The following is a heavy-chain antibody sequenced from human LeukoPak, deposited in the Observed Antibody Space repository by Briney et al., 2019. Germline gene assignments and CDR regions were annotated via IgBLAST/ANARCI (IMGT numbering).Heavy chain of an antibody. Sequence: GGSLRLSCAASGFNFNNFAMSWVRQAPGKGPEWLSAMTGPADTTYYAESVKGRFTISRDYSKSMVYLQMNSLRVEDTAIYCWAKGAKIAPWGKETRVPVCS. CDR3: AKGAKIAP. CDR2: MTGPADTT. V-gene: IGHV3-23*01. CDR1: GFNFNNFA. J-gene: IGHJ5*02. D-gene: IGHD2-21*01.